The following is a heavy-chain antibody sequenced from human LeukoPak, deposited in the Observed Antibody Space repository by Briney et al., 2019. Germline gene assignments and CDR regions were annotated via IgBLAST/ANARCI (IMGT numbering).Heavy chain of an antibody. CDR1: GGTFSSYA. J-gene: IGHJ4*02. CDR2: IIPIFGTA. V-gene: IGHV1-69*13. Sequence: SAKVSCKASGGTFSSYAISWVRQAPGQGLEWMGGIIPIFGTANYAQKFQGRVTITADESTSTAYMELSSLRSEDTAVYYCARGDFWSGNYPPFDYWGQGTLVTVSS. CDR3: ARGDFWSGNYPPFDY. D-gene: IGHD3-3*01.